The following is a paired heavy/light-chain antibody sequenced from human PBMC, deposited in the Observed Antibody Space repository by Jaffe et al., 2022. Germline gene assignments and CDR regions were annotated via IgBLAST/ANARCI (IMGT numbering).Heavy chain of an antibody. J-gene: IGHJ5*02. CDR1: GYTFTSYA. CDR3: ARTARAPQYYDFWSGYIDGFNWFDP. CDR2: INAGNGNT. Sequence: QVQLVQSGAEVKKPGASVKVSCKASGYTFTSYAMHWVRQAPGQRLEWMGWINAGNGNTKYSQKFQGRVTITRDTSASTAYMELSSLRSEDTAVYYCARTARAPQYYDFWSGYIDGFNWFDPWGQGTLVTVSS. V-gene: IGHV1-3*01. D-gene: IGHD3-3*01.
Light chain of an antibody. CDR1: QSISSY. V-gene: IGKV1-39*01. Sequence: DIQMTQSPSSLSASVGDRVTITCRASQSISSYLNWYQQKPGKAPKLLIYAASSLQSGVPSRFSGSGSGTDFTLTISSLQPEDFATYYCQQSYSTPGFGGGTKVEIK. CDR2: AAS. J-gene: IGKJ4*01. CDR3: QQSYSTPG.